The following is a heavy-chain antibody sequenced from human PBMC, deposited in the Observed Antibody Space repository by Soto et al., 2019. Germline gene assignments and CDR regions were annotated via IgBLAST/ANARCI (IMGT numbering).Heavy chain of an antibody. Sequence: ASVKVSCKASGYTFTSYAMNWVRQAPGQGLEWMGWINTNTGNPTYAQGFTGRFVFSLDTSVSTAYLQICSLKAEDTAVYYCARAGSKYSSSSHYYYYGMDVWGQGTTVTVS. CDR3: ARAGSKYSSSSHYYYYGMDV. CDR2: INTNTGNP. CDR1: GYTFTSYA. J-gene: IGHJ6*02. V-gene: IGHV7-4-1*01. D-gene: IGHD6-6*01.